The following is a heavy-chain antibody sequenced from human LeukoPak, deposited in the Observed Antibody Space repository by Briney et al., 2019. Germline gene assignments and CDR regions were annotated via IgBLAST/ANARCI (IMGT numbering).Heavy chain of an antibody. V-gene: IGHV3-74*01. Sequence: GGSLRLSCAASGFTFSSYWMHWVRQAPGKGLVWVSRINSDGSSTSYADSVKGRFTISRDNAKNTLYLQMNSLRAEDTAVYYCAREYPMSDAFDIWGQGTMVTVSS. J-gene: IGHJ3*02. CDR1: GFTFSSYW. CDR2: INSDGSST. D-gene: IGHD3-22*01. CDR3: AREYPMSDAFDI.